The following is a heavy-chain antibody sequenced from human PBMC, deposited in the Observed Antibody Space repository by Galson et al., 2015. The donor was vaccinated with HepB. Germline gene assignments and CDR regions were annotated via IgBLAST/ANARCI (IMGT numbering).Heavy chain of an antibody. Sequence: SLRLSCAVSGFTFSDHYVDWVRQAPGKGLEWVGRSRNKAKGYSTAYAASVKGRFTVSRDGSKNSVFLQMNSLRSEDTAVYYCARSEVTTVVTDFDSWGQGTLVTGSS. J-gene: IGHJ4*02. CDR2: SRNKAKGYST. CDR3: ARSEVTTVVTDFDS. D-gene: IGHD4-23*01. CDR1: GFTFSDHY. V-gene: IGHV3-72*01.